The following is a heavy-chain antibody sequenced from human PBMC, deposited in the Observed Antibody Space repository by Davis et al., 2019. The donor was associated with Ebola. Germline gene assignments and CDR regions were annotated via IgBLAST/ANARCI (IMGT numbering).Heavy chain of an antibody. CDR1: GFTFDDYA. D-gene: IGHD2-2*01. J-gene: IGHJ3*02. CDR2: ISWNSGSI. CDR3: AKGPGAFDI. Sequence: PGGSLRLSCAASGFTFDDYAMHWVRQAPGKGLEWVSGISWNSGSIGYADSVKGRFTISRDNAKNSLYLQMNSLRAEDTALYYCAKGPGAFDIWGQGTMVTVSS. V-gene: IGHV3-9*01.